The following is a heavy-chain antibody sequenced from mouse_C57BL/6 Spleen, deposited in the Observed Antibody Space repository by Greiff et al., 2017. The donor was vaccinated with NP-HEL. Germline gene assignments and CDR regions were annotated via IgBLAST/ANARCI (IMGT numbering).Heavy chain of an antibody. CDR3: ANWDGFDY. J-gene: IGHJ2*01. D-gene: IGHD4-1*01. Sequence: QVQLKESGPELVKPGASVKISCKASGYAFSSSWMNWVKQRPGKGLEWIGRIYPGDGDTNYNGKFKGKATLTADKSSSTAYMQLSSLTSEDSAVYFCANWDGFDYWGQGTTLTVSS. V-gene: IGHV1-82*01. CDR1: GYAFSSSW. CDR2: IYPGDGDT.